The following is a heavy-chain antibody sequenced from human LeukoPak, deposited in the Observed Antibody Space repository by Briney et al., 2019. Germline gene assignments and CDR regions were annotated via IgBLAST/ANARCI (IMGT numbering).Heavy chain of an antibody. CDR2: INNIGSRT. J-gene: IGHJ4*02. CDR1: GFTFSFHW. Sequence: GGFLRLSCVASGFTFSFHWMHWVRQAPGKGLVWVSRINNIGSRTDYADSVKGRFTISRDNARSTLYLQMNSLRAEDTAVYYCTSDTVETALGIDFWGRGTLVTVSS. V-gene: IGHV3-74*01. CDR3: TSDTVETALGIDF. D-gene: IGHD5-18*01.